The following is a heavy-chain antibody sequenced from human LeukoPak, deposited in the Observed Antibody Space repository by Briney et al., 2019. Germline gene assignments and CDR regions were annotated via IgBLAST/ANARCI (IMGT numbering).Heavy chain of an antibody. V-gene: IGHV4-59*08. CDR1: GGSISSDY. D-gene: IGHD3-22*01. CDR2: IYYGGIT. CDR3: ARLHYDSSGYYYFDY. Sequence: PSETLSLTCTVSGGSISSDYWSWIRQPPGKGLEWIGYIYYGGITNYNPSLKSRVTISVDTSKNQFSLKLSSVTAADTAVYYCARLHYDSSGYYYFDYWGQGTLVTVSS. J-gene: IGHJ4*02.